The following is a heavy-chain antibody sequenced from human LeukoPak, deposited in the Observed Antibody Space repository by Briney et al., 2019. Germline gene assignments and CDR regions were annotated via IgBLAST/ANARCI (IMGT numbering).Heavy chain of an antibody. CDR3: ARVPHNYYGSGSSDY. V-gene: IGHV1-46*01. Sequence: ASVKVSCKASGGTFSSYAISWVRQAPGQGLEWMGIINPSGGSTSYAQKFQGRVTMTRDTSTSTVYMELSSLRSEDTAVYYCARVPHNYYGSGSSDYWGQGTLVTVSS. CDR1: GGTFSSYA. D-gene: IGHD3-10*01. J-gene: IGHJ4*02. CDR2: INPSGGST.